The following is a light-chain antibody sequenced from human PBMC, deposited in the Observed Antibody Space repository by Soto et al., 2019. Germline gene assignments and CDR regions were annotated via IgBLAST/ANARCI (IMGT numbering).Light chain of an antibody. CDR2: EVN. J-gene: IGLJ3*02. CDR1: SRDVGAFNY. Sequence: QSALTQPASVSGSPGQSITISCTGTSRDVGAFNYVSWYQQHPDKAPKLLISEVNNRPSGVSHRFSGSKSGNTASLTISGLQPADEADYYCSSYTTSGTYELFGGGTKLTVL. CDR3: SSYTTSGTYEL. V-gene: IGLV2-14*01.